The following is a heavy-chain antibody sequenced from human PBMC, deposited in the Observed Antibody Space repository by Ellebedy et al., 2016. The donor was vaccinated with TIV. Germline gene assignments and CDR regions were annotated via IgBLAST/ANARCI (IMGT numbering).Heavy chain of an antibody. CDR1: GGSVSSRSYY. J-gene: IGHJ4*02. V-gene: IGHV4-61*01. CDR3: ARGPSYDGSGYYYEDY. CDR2: IYCSGST. Sequence: SETLSLTCTVSGGSVSSRSYYWSWIRQPPGKGLEWLGYIYCSGSTYYNPSLKSRVTISVDTSKNQFSLKLSSVTAADTAVYYCARGPSYDGSGYYYEDYWGQGTLVTVSS. D-gene: IGHD3-22*01.